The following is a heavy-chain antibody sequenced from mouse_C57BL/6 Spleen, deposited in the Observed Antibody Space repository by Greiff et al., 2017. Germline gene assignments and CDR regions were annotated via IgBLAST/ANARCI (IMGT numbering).Heavy chain of an antibody. CDR2: ISDGGSYT. CDR3: AREGDYGSSS. CDR1: GFTFSSYA. V-gene: IGHV5-4*01. J-gene: IGHJ3*01. Sequence: EVMLVESGGGLVKPGGSLKLSCAASGFTFSSYAMSWVRQTPEKRLEWVATISDGGSYTYYPDNVKGRFTISRDNVKNNLYLQMSHLKSEDTAMYYCAREGDYGSSSWGQGTLVTVSA. D-gene: IGHD1-1*01.